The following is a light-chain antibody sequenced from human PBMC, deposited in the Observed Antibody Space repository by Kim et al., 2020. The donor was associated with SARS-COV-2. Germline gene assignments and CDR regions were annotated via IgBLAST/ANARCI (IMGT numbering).Light chain of an antibody. CDR1: SLRGYY. J-gene: IGLJ3*02. Sequence: ALGRTVTNTCQGDSLRGYYASWFRQKSGQAPLLVIYGDKSRPSGIPDRFSGSGSGNTASLTITGAQAEDEADYYCNPRDSSGNHVLFGGETQLTVL. V-gene: IGLV3-19*01. CDR3: NPRDSSGNHVL. CDR2: GDK.